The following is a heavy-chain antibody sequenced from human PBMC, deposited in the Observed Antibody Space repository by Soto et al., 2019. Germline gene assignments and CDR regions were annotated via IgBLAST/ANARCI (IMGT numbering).Heavy chain of an antibody. D-gene: IGHD3-10*01. Sequence: GGSLRLSCAASGFTFRSYAMCWVRQAPRKGLEWLSSIVGSGDITYYADSVKGRFTISRDNSKTTLYLQMNSLRAEDTAVYYCAKYYYGSGSIRAFDIWGQGTMVTVSS. V-gene: IGHV3-23*01. CDR1: GFTFRSYA. J-gene: IGHJ3*02. CDR2: IVGSGDIT. CDR3: AKYYYGSGSIRAFDI.